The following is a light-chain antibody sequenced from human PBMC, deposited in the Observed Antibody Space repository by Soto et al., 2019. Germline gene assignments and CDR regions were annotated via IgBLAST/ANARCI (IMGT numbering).Light chain of an antibody. CDR3: QQYGTSPYT. V-gene: IGKV3-20*01. J-gene: IGKJ2*01. CDR2: GAP. CDR1: QSVRNNY. Sequence: ETVLTQSPGTLSLSPGERATLSCRASQSVRNNYLAWYQQKPGQAPGLLFFGAPGRATGTPDRFSGSGSGTDFTLTISRLEPEDFAVYYCQQYGTSPYTFGQGTKLEI.